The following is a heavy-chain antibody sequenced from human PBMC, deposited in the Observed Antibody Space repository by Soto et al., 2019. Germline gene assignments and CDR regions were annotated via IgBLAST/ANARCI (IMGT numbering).Heavy chain of an antibody. Sequence: QVHLVQSGAEVKKPGASVKVSCKGSGYIFTTYGITWVRQAPGQGLEWMGWISAHNGNTNYAQQLQGRVTVTRDTSTSTAYMELRNLRSDDTAVYYCARGRYVVYWCQGAVVSGSS. D-gene: IGHD1-1*01. CDR3: ARGRYVVY. V-gene: IGHV1-18*01. CDR1: GYIFTTYG. J-gene: IGHJ4*02. CDR2: ISAHNGNT.